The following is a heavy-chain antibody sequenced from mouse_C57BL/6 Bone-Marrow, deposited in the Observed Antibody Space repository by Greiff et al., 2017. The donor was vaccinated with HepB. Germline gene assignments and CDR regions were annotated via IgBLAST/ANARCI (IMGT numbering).Heavy chain of an antibody. CDR3: TTAGDDRTWFAY. CDR1: GFNIKDDY. J-gene: IGHJ3*01. Sequence: EVQLQQSGAELVRPGASVKLSCTASGFNIKDDYMHWVKQRPEQGLEWIGWIDPENGDTEYASKFQGKATITADTSSNTAYLQLSSLTSEDTAVYYCTTAGDDRTWFAYWGQGTLVTVSA. V-gene: IGHV14-4*01. D-gene: IGHD2-2*01. CDR2: IDPENGDT.